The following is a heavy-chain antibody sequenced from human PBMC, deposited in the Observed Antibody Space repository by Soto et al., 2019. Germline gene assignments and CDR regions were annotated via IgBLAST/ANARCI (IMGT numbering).Heavy chain of an antibody. CDR2: QAYDGDNK. Sequence: QVQLVESGGGVVQPGRSLRLSCAASGFTFSNYGMHWVRQAPGKGLEWVAVQAYDGDNKFYADSVKGRFTISRDNSKNTLYLHMNNLRAEDTAVYYCAKRRGGSSSSDWVRDLWGRGTLVSVSS. J-gene: IGHJ2*01. CDR1: GFTFSNYG. V-gene: IGHV3-30*18. CDR3: AKRRGGSSSSDWVRDL. D-gene: IGHD6-6*01.